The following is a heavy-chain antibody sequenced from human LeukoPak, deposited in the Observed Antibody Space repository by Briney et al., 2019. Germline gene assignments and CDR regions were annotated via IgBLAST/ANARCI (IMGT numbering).Heavy chain of an antibody. D-gene: IGHD6-19*01. CDR1: GGSISSSSYY. J-gene: IGHJ4*02. Sequence: SETLSLTCTVSGGSISSSSYYCGWVRQPPGKGLEWIGRMYYSGSTYYNPSLKSRVTISVDTSKNQFSLKLSSVTAADTAVYYCARRQMAGMIKGIDYWGQGTLVTVSS. CDR2: MYYSGST. V-gene: IGHV4-39*01. CDR3: ARRQMAGMIKGIDY.